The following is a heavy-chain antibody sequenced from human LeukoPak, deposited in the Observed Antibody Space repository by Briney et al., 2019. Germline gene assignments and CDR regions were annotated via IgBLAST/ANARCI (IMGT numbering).Heavy chain of an antibody. CDR3: ARRMGLRYLDWLTH. D-gene: IGHD3-9*01. V-gene: IGHV1-18*01. Sequence: ASVKVSCKASGYTFTSYGISWVRQAPGQGLEWMGWISAYNGNTNYAQKLQGRVTMTTDTSTSTAYMELRSLRSDDTAVYYCARRMGLRYLDWLTHWGQGTLVTVSS. J-gene: IGHJ5*02. CDR2: ISAYNGNT. CDR1: GYTFTSYG.